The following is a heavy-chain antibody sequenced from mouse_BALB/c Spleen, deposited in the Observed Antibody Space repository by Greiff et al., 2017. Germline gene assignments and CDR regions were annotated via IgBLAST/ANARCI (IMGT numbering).Heavy chain of an antibody. J-gene: IGHJ4*01. D-gene: IGHD4-1*01. Sequence: QVQLQQPGAELVKPGASVKLSCKASGYTFTSYWMHWVKQRPGQGLEWIGEINPSNGRTNYNEKFKSKATLTVDKSSSTAYMQLSSLTSEDSAVYYCARQLTGTGAMDYWGQGTSVTVSS. V-gene: IGHV1S81*02. CDR3: ARQLTGTGAMDY. CDR1: GYTFTSYW. CDR2: INPSNGRT.